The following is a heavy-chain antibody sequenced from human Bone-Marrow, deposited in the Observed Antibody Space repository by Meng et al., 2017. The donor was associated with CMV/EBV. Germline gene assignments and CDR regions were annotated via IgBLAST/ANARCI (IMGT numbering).Heavy chain of an antibody. CDR1: GFTFSSYW. V-gene: IGHV3-23*01. Sequence: GESLKISCAASGFTFSSYWMSWVRQAPGKGLEWVSGSSGGGGHTWSADSVKGRFTISRDNSKNTLYLQMDSLRVEDTAVYYCAKSPRDAGSLGAFDFWGQGTMVTVSS. J-gene: IGHJ3*01. D-gene: IGHD3-16*01. CDR3: AKSPRDAGSLGAFDF. CDR2: SSGGGGHT.